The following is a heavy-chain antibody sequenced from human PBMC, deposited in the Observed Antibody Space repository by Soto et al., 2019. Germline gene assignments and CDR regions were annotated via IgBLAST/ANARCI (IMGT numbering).Heavy chain of an antibody. D-gene: IGHD2-15*01. J-gene: IGHJ5*02. CDR2: INTDGSNT. V-gene: IGHV3-74*01. CDR1: GLTFNRYW. CDR3: AREFCSGGNCYTYYFDP. Sequence: PGGSLRLSCAASGLTFNRYWMHWVRHAPAKGVVWVSHINTDGSNTNYADSVKGRFTISRDNAKSTLFLQMNSLRDEDTAVYYCAREFCSGGNCYTYYFDPWGQGIPVTVSS.